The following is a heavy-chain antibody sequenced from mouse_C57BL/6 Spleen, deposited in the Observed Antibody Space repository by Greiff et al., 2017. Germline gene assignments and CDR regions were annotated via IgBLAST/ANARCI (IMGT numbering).Heavy chain of an antibody. J-gene: IGHJ2*01. CDR2: VYPYNGGT. D-gene: IGHD2-3*01. CDR1: GFTFTDYY. V-gene: IGHV1-36*01. Sequence: EVQLLESGPVLVKPGPSVKISCKASGFTFTDYYMHWVKQSPGQSLEWIGLVYPYNGGTSYNQKFKGKATLTVDTSSSTAYMDLNSLTSEDSAVYYCARSPLYAGDYFYYFDYWGQGTTLTVSS. CDR3: ARSPLYAGDYFYYFDY.